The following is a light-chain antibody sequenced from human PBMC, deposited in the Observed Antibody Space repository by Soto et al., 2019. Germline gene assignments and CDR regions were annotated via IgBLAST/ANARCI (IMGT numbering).Light chain of an antibody. V-gene: IGKV3-11*01. CDR3: QQYSKWPQT. J-gene: IGKJ1*01. Sequence: TQSPATLAVFPGEKATLSWRASQSVGSYLAWYQQRPGQAPSLLIYGASNRATGLPARFSGSGSGTDFTLTITSLEPEDFAVYYCQQYSKWPQTFGQGTKVDIK. CDR2: GAS. CDR1: QSVGSY.